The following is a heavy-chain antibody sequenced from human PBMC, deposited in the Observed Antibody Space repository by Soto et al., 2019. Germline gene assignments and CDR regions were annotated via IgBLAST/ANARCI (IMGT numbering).Heavy chain of an antibody. D-gene: IGHD5-18*01. CDR1: GYSFTIYW. V-gene: IGHV5-10-1*01. CDR2: IDPSDSYT. Sequence: GESLKISCKGSGYSFTIYWISWVRQMPGKGLEWMGRIDPSDSYTNYSPSFQGHVTISADKSIGTAYLQWSSLKASDTAMYYCARQGDTAMVTGWFDPWGQGTLVTVSS. J-gene: IGHJ5*02. CDR3: ARQGDTAMVTGWFDP.